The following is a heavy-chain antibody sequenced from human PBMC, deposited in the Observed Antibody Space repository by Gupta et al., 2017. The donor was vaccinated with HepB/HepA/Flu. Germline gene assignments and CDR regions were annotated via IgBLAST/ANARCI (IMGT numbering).Heavy chain of an antibody. Sequence: EVQLVQSGAEVQKPGESLKISCKGSGYSFTSYWIGWVRQMPGKGLERMGIIYPGDSDTRYSPSFQGQVTISADKSISTAYLQWSSLKASETAMYYCARRGAEDAPEYDGMDVGGQGTTVTVSS. CDR1: GYSFTSYW. CDR2: IYPGDSDT. V-gene: IGHV5-51*01. CDR3: ARRGAEDAPEYDGMDV. D-gene: IGHD1-14*01. J-gene: IGHJ6*02.